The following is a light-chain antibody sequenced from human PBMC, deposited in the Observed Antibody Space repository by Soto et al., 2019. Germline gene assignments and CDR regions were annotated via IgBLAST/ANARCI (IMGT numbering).Light chain of an antibody. Sequence: EIVMTQSPATLSVSPGERATLSCRASQGVSSNLAWYQQKPGQPPRLLIYGASTRATGIPARFSGSRSGTEFTITISSLQSEDFAVYYCQQYNNWPPYTFGQGTKLEIK. CDR1: QGVSSN. CDR2: GAS. J-gene: IGKJ2*01. V-gene: IGKV3-15*01. CDR3: QQYNNWPPYT.